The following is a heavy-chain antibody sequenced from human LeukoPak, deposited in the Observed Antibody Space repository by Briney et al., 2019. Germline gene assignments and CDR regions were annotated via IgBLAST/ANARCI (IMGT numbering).Heavy chain of an antibody. D-gene: IGHD2-2*01. CDR2: IYYSGST. V-gene: IGHV4-30-4*01. CDR1: GGSISSGDYY. CDR3: ARCLYQYWYFDL. Sequence: SETLSLTCTVSGGSISSGDYYWSWIRQPPGKGLEWIGYIYYSGSTYYNPSLKSRVTISVDTSKNQFSLKLSSVTAADTAVYYCARCLYQYWYFDLWGRGTLVTVSS. J-gene: IGHJ2*01.